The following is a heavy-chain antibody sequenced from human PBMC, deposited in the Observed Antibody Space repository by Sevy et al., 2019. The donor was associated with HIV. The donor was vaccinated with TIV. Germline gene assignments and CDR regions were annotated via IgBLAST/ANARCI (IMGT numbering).Heavy chain of an antibody. Sequence: GGSLRLSCAASAFTFGSYWMHWVRQAPGKGLMWVSRINSDETSTRYADSVKGRFTVSRDNAKNALYLQMNSLRVEDTATYYCTRDGFYYDISGYYNFDHWGQGSLVTVSS. D-gene: IGHD3-22*01. CDR2: INSDETST. J-gene: IGHJ4*02. CDR1: AFTFGSYW. V-gene: IGHV3-74*01. CDR3: TRDGFYYDISGYYNFDH.